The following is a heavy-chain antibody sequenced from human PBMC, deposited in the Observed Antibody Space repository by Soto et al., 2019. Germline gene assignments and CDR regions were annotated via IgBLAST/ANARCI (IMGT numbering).Heavy chain of an antibody. D-gene: IGHD3-16*01. J-gene: IGHJ4*02. CDR1: GDSFTNSW. V-gene: IGHV5-51*01. CDR2: IFPGDSDI. Sequence: EVQLVQSGAEVKKPGESLKISCKVSGDSFTNSWIGWVRQKPGKGLEWLGMIFPGDSDIRYSPSFQGRVSVSADKSITSAYLQLRGLRASDTAMYYCASVEAFGNEREFGFWGQGTRVTVSS. CDR3: ASVEAFGNEREFGF.